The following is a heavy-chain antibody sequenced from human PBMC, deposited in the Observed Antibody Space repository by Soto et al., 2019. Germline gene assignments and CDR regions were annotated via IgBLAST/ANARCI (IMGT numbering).Heavy chain of an antibody. J-gene: IGHJ4*02. CDR3: AREGGRYYDFWSGYYGGPFDY. D-gene: IGHD3-3*01. V-gene: IGHV3-30-3*01. CDR2: ISYDGSNK. Sequence: ESVGGVVQPGRSLRLSCAASGFTFSSYAMHWVRQAPGKGLEWVAVISYDGSNKYYADSVKGRFTISRDNSKNTLYLQMNSLRAEDTAVYYCAREGGRYYDFWSGYYGGPFDYWGQGTLVTVSS. CDR1: GFTFSSYA.